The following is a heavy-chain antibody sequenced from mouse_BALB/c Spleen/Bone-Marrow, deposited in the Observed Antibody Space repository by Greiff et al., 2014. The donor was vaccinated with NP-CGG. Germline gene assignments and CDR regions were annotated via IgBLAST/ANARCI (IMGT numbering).Heavy chain of an antibody. V-gene: IGHV1S130*01. CDR2: IHPNSGNT. CDR3: ARGDKGDYFDY. CDR1: GYTFTSSW. J-gene: IGHJ2*01. Sequence: VQLQQSGSVLVRPGASVKLSCKASGYTFTSSWMHWAKQRPGQGLEWIGEIHPNSGNTNCNEKFKGKATLTVDTSSSTAYVDLSSLTSEDSAVYYCARGDKGDYFDYWGQGTTLTVSS.